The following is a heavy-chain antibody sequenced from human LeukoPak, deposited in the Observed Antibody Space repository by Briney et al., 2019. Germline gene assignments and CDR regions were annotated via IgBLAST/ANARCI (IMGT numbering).Heavy chain of an antibody. CDR1: GFTFNIFW. CDR2: IKEDGSVK. CDR3: GRGPGYRSDY. Sequence: GGSLRLSCAASGFTFNIFWMSWVRQAPGKGLEWVANIKEDGSVKYYVDSVKGRFTISRDNDKNSLYLQMNRLRAEDTAVYYCGRGPGYRSDYWGQGTLVTVSS. D-gene: IGHD5-12*01. V-gene: IGHV3-7*05. J-gene: IGHJ4*02.